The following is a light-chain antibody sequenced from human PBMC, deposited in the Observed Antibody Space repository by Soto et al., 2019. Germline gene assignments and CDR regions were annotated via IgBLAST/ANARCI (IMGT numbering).Light chain of an antibody. CDR2: KAS. J-gene: IGKJ3*01. V-gene: IGKV1-5*03. Sequence: DIQMTQSPSTLSASVGDRVTITCRASQSISSWLAWYQQKPGKSPKRLIYKASSLESGVTSRFSGSRSGTEFTLTISSLQPDDCETYYCQQYNSDSLFTCGPGTKVDIK. CDR3: QQYNSDSLFT. CDR1: QSISSW.